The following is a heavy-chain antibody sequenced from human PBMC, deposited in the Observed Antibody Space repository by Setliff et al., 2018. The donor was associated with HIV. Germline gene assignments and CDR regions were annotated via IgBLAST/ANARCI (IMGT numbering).Heavy chain of an antibody. CDR2: LNPKSGDT. J-gene: IGHJ1*01. CDR1: GYTFTSYD. D-gene: IGHD3-22*01. V-gene: IGHV1-8*03. CDR3: ATPMFPNYHDNSVLID. Sequence: GASVKVSCKTSGYTFTSYDVHWVRQATGQGLEWMGYLNPKSGDTGSAQRFQDRLTITADTSVSTAYLELGSLRSDDTAVYYCATPMFPNYHDNSVLIDWGQGTPVTVS.